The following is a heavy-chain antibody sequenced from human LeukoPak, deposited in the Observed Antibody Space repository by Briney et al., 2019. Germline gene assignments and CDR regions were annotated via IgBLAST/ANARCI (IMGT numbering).Heavy chain of an antibody. CDR1: GFTVSSNY. D-gene: IGHD4-11*01. V-gene: IGHV3-53*01. J-gene: IGHJ4*02. CDR2: IYSGGST. Sequence: GGSLRLSCAASGFTVSSNYMSWVRQAPGKGLEWVSVIYSGGSTYYADSVKGRFTISRDNSKNTLYLQMNSLRAEDTAVYYCARHYSNYEEYYFDYWGQGTLVTVSS. CDR3: ARHYSNYEEYYFDY.